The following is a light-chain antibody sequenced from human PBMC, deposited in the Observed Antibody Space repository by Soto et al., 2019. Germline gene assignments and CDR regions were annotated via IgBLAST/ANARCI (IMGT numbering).Light chain of an antibody. CDR2: EVT. J-gene: IGLJ3*02. Sequence: QSALTQPASVSGSPGQSITISCTGTSGDIGSYNRVSWYQQHPGKAPKLIIYEVTDRPSGVSNRFSGSKSGNTASLTISGLQAEDEAEYYCSSYTNIKTRAWVFGAGTQLTVL. CDR1: SGDIGSYNR. V-gene: IGLV2-14*01. CDR3: SSYTNIKTRAWV.